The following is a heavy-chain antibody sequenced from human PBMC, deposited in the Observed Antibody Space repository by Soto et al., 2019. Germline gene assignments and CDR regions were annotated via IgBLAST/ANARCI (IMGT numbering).Heavy chain of an antibody. CDR2: ISRSGGST. Sequence: LRLSCAAPGFSFSSYDMSCVRQAPGKGLEWVSGISRSGGSTYYADSVKGRFTSTRDNSKDTLFVQMSSLRAEDTAVYYCVKAYFGMDVWGQGTTVTVSS. CDR3: VKAYFGMDV. V-gene: IGHV3-23*01. J-gene: IGHJ6*02. CDR1: GFSFSSYD.